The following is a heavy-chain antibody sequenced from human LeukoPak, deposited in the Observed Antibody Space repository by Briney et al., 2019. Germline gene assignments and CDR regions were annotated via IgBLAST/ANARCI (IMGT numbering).Heavy chain of an antibody. D-gene: IGHD6-19*01. Sequence: GGSLRLSCAASGFTFSSYVMTWVRQAPGKGLGWVSVVSGGSTFYADSVKGRFTISRDNSKNTLYLQMNSLRAEDTAVYYCAKRAVAEYYFDYWGQGTLVTVSS. CDR3: AKRAVAEYYFDY. CDR2: VSGGST. CDR1: GFTFSSYV. J-gene: IGHJ4*02. V-gene: IGHV3-23*01.